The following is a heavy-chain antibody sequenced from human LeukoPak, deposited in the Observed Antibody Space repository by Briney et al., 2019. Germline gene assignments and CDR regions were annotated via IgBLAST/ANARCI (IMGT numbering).Heavy chain of an antibody. J-gene: IGHJ6*02. V-gene: IGHV3-30*02. Sequence: GGSLRLSCAASGFTFSSYGMHWVRQAPGKGLEWVAVIWYDGSNEYYADSVKGRFTISRDNSENTLYLQMNSLRAEDTAVYYCAKDRRIAAAGKYYYYYYGMDVWGQGTTVTVSS. CDR2: IWYDGSNE. CDR3: AKDRRIAAAGKYYYYYYGMDV. D-gene: IGHD6-13*01. CDR1: GFTFSSYG.